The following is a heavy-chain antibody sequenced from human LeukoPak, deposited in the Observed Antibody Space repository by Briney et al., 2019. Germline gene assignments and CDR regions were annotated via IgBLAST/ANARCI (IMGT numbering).Heavy chain of an antibody. D-gene: IGHD6-19*01. Sequence: ASVKVSCKASGYTFTSYGISWVRQAPGQGLEWMGWISAYNGNTNYAQKLQGRVTMTTDTSTSTAHMELSSLRFEDTAVYYCAKVHRARIAVAGKGYYYYYMDVWGKGTMVTVSS. J-gene: IGHJ6*03. V-gene: IGHV1-18*01. CDR3: AKVHRARIAVAGKGYYYYYMDV. CDR2: ISAYNGNT. CDR1: GYTFTSYG.